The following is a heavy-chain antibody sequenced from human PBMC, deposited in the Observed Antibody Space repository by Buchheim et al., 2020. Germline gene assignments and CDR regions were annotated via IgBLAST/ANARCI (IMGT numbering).Heavy chain of an antibody. CDR2: FTRSGST. D-gene: IGHD4-17*01. CDR3: ARLTDYGDSYWYFDL. Sequence: QVQLQQWGAGLLKPSETLSLTCTVYGGSFSGYYWSWIRQPPEKGLEWIGEFTRSGSTNYNPSLTSRVTMSLDTYKNQFPLKLTSVTAADTAVYYCARLTDYGDSYWYFDLWGRGSL. V-gene: IGHV4-34*01. J-gene: IGHJ2*01. CDR1: GGSFSGYY.